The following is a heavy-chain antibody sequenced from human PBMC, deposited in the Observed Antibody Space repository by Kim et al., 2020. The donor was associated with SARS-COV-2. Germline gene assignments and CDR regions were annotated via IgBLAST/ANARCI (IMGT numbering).Heavy chain of an antibody. V-gene: IGHV3-7*03. D-gene: IGHD4-17*01. Sequence: VDSVKGRFTISGDNAKNSLYLQMNSLRAEDTAVYYCARGYGDYGDWDWFDPWGQGTLVTVSS. CDR3: ARGYGDYGDWDWFDP. J-gene: IGHJ5*02.